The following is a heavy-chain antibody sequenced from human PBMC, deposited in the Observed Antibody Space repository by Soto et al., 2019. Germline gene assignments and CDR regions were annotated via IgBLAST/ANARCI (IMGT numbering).Heavy chain of an antibody. CDR2: ISGSGGST. CDR3: ANTGDILTGYYPFDY. J-gene: IGHJ4*02. CDR1: GFTFSSYA. D-gene: IGHD3-9*01. Sequence: AGGSLRLSCAASGFTFSSYAMSWVRQAPGKGLEWVSAISGSGGSTYYADSVKGRFTISRDNSKNTLYLQMNSLRAEDTAVYYCANTGDILTGYYPFDYWGQGTLVTVSS. V-gene: IGHV3-23*01.